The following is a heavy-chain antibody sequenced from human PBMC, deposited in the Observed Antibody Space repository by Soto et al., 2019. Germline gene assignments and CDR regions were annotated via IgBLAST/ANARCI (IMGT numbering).Heavy chain of an antibody. CDR3: AKSTVPAGGYFDL. CDR2: ISGSGGST. V-gene: IGHV3-23*01. D-gene: IGHD4-17*01. J-gene: IGHJ2*01. CDR1: GFTFSSYA. Sequence: EVQLLESGGGLVQPGGSLRLSCAASGFTFSSYAMSWVRQAPGKGLEWVSAISGSGGSTYYADSVKGRFTISRDNSKNTLYQQMNSLRAEDTAVYYCAKSTVPAGGYFDLWGRGTLVTVSS.